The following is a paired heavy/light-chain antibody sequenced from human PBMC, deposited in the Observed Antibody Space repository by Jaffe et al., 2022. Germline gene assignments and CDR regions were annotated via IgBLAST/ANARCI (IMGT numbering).Heavy chain of an antibody. D-gene: IGHD3-3*01. J-gene: IGHJ4*02. V-gene: IGHV4-34*01. CDR3: ARGLQPTGGFGVVTTSVSFDY. CDR1: GGSFSGYY. Sequence: QVQLQQWGAGLLKPSETLSLTCAVYGGSFSGYYWSWIRQPPGKGLEWIGEINHSGSTNYNPSLKSRVTISVDTSKNQFSLKLSSVTAADTAVYYCARGLQPTGGFGVVTTSVSFDYWGQGTLVTVSS. CDR2: INHSGST.
Light chain of an antibody. J-gene: IGLJ2*01. V-gene: IGLV2-14*03. CDR2: DVS. Sequence: QSALTQPASVSGSPGQSITISCTGTSSDVGGYNYVSWYQQHPGKAPKLMIYDVSNRPSGVSNRFSGSKSGNTASLTISGLQAEDEADYYCSSYTSSSTPNVVFGGGTKLTVL. CDR3: SSYTSSSTPNVV. CDR1: SSDVGGYNY.